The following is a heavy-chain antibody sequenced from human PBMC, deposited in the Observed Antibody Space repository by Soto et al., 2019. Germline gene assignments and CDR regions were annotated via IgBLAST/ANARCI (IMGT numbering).Heavy chain of an antibody. D-gene: IGHD3-10*01. CDR1: GGSISSGDYY. CDR2: IYYSGST. V-gene: IGHV4-30-4*01. CDR3: VRANHMVRCLGY. J-gene: IGHJ4*02. Sequence: QVQLQESGPGLVKPSQTLSLTGTVCGGSISSGDYYWSCIRQPPGKGLEWIGYIYYSGSTYYNPSLKSRVTISVDTSKNQFSLKLSSVTAADTAVYYCVRANHMVRCLGYWGQGTLVTVSP.